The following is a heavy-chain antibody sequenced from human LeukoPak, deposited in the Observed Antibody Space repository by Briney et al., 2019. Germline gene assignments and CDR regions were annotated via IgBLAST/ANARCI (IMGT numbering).Heavy chain of an antibody. V-gene: IGHV3-11*01. D-gene: IGHD3-10*01. J-gene: IGHJ6*03. CDR3: ARDWMVRGVPDYYYMDV. CDR1: GFTFSDYH. Sequence: GGSLRLSCAASGFTFSDYHMSWIRQAPGKGLEWVSYISASSTDIHYPDSVKGRFTISRDNAKNSLYLQMNSLRAEDTAVYYCARDWMVRGVPDYYYMDVWGKGTTVTVSS. CDR2: ISASSTDI.